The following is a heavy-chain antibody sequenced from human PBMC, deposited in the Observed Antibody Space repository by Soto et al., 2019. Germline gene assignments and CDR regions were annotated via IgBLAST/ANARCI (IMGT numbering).Heavy chain of an antibody. V-gene: IGHV1-69*01. CDR1: GGTFSSYA. J-gene: IGHJ6*02. D-gene: IGHD2-2*01. Sequence: QVQLVQSGAEVKKPGSSVKVSCKASGGTFSSYAISWVRQAPGQGLEWMGGIIPISDTTNYAQKFQGRVTITADGSTSTVYMEPSSLSSEDTAVYYCPRSRGSSTSIEIYYYCYYGMDVWGQGTTVTVSS. CDR3: PRSRGSSTSIEIYYYCYYGMDV. CDR2: IIPISDTT.